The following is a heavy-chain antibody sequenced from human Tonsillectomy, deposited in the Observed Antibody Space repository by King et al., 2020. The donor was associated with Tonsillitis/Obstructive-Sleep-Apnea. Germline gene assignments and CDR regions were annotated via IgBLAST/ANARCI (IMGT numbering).Heavy chain of an antibody. D-gene: IGHD2/OR15-2a*01. CDR2: ISYDGSTK. J-gene: IGHJ6*03. V-gene: IGHV3-30*04. CDR1: GFAFIDYA. CDR3: ARDGEYDVNYYYMDV. Sequence: VQLLESGGGVVQPGRSLRLSCAASGFAFIDYAMHWVRQAPDKGLEWVAVISYDGSTKFYTDSVKGRFTISRDNSRNTLYLQMNSLRTEDTAMYYCARDGEYDVNYYYMDVWGKGTTVTVSS.